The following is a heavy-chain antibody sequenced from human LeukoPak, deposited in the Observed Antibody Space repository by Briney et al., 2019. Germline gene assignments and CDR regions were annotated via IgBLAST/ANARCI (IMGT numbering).Heavy chain of an antibody. Sequence: SETLSLTCTVSGDSITRSSDYWGWIRQPPGKGPEWIGSVYYIGSTFYNPSLKSRLTISVDTSKNQFSLKLSSVTAADTAVYYCARVVRGTSGSGTGVYNWFDPWGQGTLVTVSS. J-gene: IGHJ5*02. CDR3: ARVVRGTSGSGTGVYNWFDP. D-gene: IGHD3-10*01. CDR2: VYYIGST. CDR1: GDSITRSSDY. V-gene: IGHV4-39*07.